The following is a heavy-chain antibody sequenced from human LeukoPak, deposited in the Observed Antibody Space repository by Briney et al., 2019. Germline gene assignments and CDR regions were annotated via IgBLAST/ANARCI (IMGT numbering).Heavy chain of an antibody. Sequence: GGSLRLSCAASGFTFSTYWMTWVRQAPGKGLEWVGRIRSKTDGGTTDYAAPVKGRFTISRDDSRNTLYLQLNSLKSEDTAVYYCTTVGYDSSGYYSYYFDCWGQGTLVTVSS. J-gene: IGHJ4*02. CDR3: TTVGYDSSGYYSYYFDC. D-gene: IGHD3-22*01. CDR2: IRSKTDGGTT. CDR1: GFTFSTYW. V-gene: IGHV3-15*01.